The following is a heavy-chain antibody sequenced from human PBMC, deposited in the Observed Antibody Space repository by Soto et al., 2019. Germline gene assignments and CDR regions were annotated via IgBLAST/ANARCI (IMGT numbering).Heavy chain of an antibody. Sequence: PGGSLRLSCAASGFTFSSYEMNWVRQAPGKGLEWVSYISNSGSTIYYADSVKGRFTISRDNAKNSLYLQMNSLRVEDTAVYYCARDSFSYDFWTGYHPWGQGTLVTVSS. CDR2: ISNSGSTI. V-gene: IGHV3-48*03. J-gene: IGHJ5*02. CDR1: GFTFSSYE. D-gene: IGHD3-3*01. CDR3: ARDSFSYDFWTGYHP.